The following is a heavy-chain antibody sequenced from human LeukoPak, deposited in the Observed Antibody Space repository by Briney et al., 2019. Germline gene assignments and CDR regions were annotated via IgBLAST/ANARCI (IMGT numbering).Heavy chain of an antibody. V-gene: IGHV4-59*01. Sequence: SETLSLTCTVSGGSISSYYWSWIRQTPGKGLEWIGYIYYSGSTNYNPSLKSRVTISVDTSKNQFSLKLSSVTAADTAVYYCARDRNTGTEGGRDYYGMDVWGQGTTVTVSS. CDR3: ARDRNTGTEGGRDYYGMDV. CDR1: GGSISSYY. D-gene: IGHD1-1*01. J-gene: IGHJ6*02. CDR2: IYYSGST.